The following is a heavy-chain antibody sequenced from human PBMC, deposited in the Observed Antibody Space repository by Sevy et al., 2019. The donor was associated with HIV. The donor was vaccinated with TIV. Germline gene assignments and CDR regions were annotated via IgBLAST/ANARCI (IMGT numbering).Heavy chain of an antibody. V-gene: IGHV1-2*02. Sequence: ASVNVSCKASGYTFTGYYIHWVRQAPGQGLEWMGWINPNSGGTYFAKKFQDSVTMTTDTSVNTAYMELRSLRFDDTAVYYCARMGDYYDSSGYYPLKFWGQGTLVTVSS. D-gene: IGHD3-22*01. CDR3: ARMGDYYDSSGYYPLKF. CDR1: GYTFTGYY. CDR2: INPNSGGT. J-gene: IGHJ4*02.